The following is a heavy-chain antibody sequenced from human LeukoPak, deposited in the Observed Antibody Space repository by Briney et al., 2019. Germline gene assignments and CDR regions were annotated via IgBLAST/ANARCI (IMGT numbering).Heavy chain of an antibody. J-gene: IGHJ4*02. CDR2: ISYDASNE. CDR1: GFNFGDYP. CDR3: AREYYYGSGFDY. D-gene: IGHD3-10*01. Sequence: GGSLRLSCAASGFNFGDYPMHWVRQAPGKGLEWVALISYDASNEYYADSVKGRFTISRDNSKNTLYLQMNSLRAEDTAVYYCAREYYYGSGFDYWGQGTLVTVSS. V-gene: IGHV3-30*14.